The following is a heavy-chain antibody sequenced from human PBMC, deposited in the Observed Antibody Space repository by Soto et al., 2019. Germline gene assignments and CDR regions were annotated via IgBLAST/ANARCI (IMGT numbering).Heavy chain of an antibody. D-gene: IGHD3-10*01. V-gene: IGHV4-4*02. Sequence: SGTLSLTCAVSGVSISSGNWWTWVRQSPQRGLEYIGEIFHDGTANYYPSFERRVAISVDTSKNQFSLKLTSVTAADTAIYFCARLVYDTRLNYMYFDFWGQGTLVTVSS. J-gene: IGHJ4*02. CDR1: GVSISSGNW. CDR3: ARLVYDTRLNYMYFDF. CDR2: IFHDGTA.